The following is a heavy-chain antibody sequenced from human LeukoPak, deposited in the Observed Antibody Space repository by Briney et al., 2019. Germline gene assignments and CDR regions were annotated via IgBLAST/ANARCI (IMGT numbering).Heavy chain of an antibody. CDR3: ARRGYHDYSGFDY. Sequence: GGSLRLSCAGSAFTFSSYSMNWVRQAPGKGLEWVSSISGSSSDIYYADSVKGRFTISRDNAKNSLYLQMKSLRAEDTAVYYCARRGYHDYSGFDYWGQGALVTVSS. D-gene: IGHD1-26*01. CDR1: AFTFSSYS. CDR2: ISGSSSDI. J-gene: IGHJ4*02. V-gene: IGHV3-21*01.